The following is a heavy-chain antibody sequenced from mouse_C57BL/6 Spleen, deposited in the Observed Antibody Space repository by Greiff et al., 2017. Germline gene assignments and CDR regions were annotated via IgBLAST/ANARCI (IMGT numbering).Heavy chain of an antibody. Sequence: VQLKESGPELVKPGASVKIPCKASGYTFTDYNMDWVKQSHGKSLEWIGDINPNNGGTIYNQKFKGKATLTVDKSSSTAYMELRSLTSEDTAVYYCARVSYSNYLYAMDYWGQGTSVTVSS. CDR1: GYTFTDYN. V-gene: IGHV1-18*01. CDR3: ARVSYSNYLYAMDY. J-gene: IGHJ4*01. D-gene: IGHD2-5*01. CDR2: INPNNGGT.